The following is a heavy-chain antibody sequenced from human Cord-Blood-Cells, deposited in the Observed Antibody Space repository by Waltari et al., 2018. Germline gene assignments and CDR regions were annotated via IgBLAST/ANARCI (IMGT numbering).Heavy chain of an antibody. J-gene: IGHJ4*02. CDR3: ARVVSGYDGDY. V-gene: IGHV3-33*01. CDR2: IWYDGSNK. D-gene: IGHD5-12*01. CDR1: GFTFSSYG. Sequence: QVQLVESGGGVVQPGRSLRLSCAASGFTFSSYGMHWVRQAPGQGLEWVAVIWYDGSNKYYADSVKGRFTISRDNSKNTLYLQMNSLRAEDTAVYYCARVVSGYDGDYWGQGTLVTVSS.